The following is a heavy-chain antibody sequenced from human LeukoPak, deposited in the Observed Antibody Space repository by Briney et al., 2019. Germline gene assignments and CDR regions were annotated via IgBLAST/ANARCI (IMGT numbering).Heavy chain of an antibody. CDR1: GFTFSNYG. V-gene: IGHV3-33*01. D-gene: IGHD3-10*01. J-gene: IGHJ4*02. CDR3: AGNYGPYYFDY. CDR2: IWYDGSNK. Sequence: PGRSLRLFCAASGFTFSNYGMHWVRQAPGKGLEWVAVIWYDGSNKYYADSVKGRFTISRDNSKNTLYLQMNSLRAEDTAVYYCAGNYGPYYFDYWGQGTLVTVSS.